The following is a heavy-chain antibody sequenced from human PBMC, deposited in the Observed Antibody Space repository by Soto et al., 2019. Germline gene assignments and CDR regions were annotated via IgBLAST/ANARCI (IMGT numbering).Heavy chain of an antibody. CDR2: IWYDGSNK. CDR3: AIDRYSSGWYDFDY. CDR1: GFTFSSYG. Sequence: QVQLVESGGGVVQPGRSLRLSCAASGFTFSSYGMHWVRQAPGKGLEWVAVIWYDGSNKYYADSVKGRFTISRDNSKNTLYLQMNRLIAEDTAVYYCAIDRYSSGWYDFDYWGQGTLVTVSS. D-gene: IGHD6-19*01. J-gene: IGHJ4*02. V-gene: IGHV3-33*01.